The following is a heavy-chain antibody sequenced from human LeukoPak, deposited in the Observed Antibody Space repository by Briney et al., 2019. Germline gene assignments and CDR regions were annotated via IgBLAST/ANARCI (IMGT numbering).Heavy chain of an antibody. D-gene: IGHD1-26*01. CDR1: GFTFSDYY. J-gene: IGHJ4*02. CDR2: ISSSGSTI. V-gene: IGHV3-11*01. CDR3: ASGTYYFDF. Sequence: GGSLRLSCAASGFTFSDYYMSWLRQAPGKGAEWVSYISSSGSTIDYADSVKGRFTISRDNAKNSLYLQMNSLRAEDTAVYFCASGTYYFDFWGQGTLFTVSS.